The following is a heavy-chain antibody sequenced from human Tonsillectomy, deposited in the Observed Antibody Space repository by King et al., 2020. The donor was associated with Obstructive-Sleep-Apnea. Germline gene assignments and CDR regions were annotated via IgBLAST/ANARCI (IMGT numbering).Heavy chain of an antibody. CDR1: GFTFSTSS. J-gene: IGHJ4*02. Sequence: VQLVESGGGVVQPGTSLRLSCAASGFTFSTSSIHLVRQAPGKGLEWVAVISSDGTYKYYADSVKGRFTISRDNSINTLYLQMSSLRSDDTATYYCARDNRQWLVDYWGQGTLVTVSA. D-gene: IGHD6-19*01. CDR2: ISSDGTYK. V-gene: IGHV3-30*04. CDR3: ARDNRQWLVDY.